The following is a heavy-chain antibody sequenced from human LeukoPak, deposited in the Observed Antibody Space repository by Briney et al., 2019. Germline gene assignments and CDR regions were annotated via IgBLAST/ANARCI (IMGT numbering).Heavy chain of an antibody. V-gene: IGHV3-30*18. CDR1: GFTFINYG. D-gene: IGHD4-17*01. CDR3: ADDYGANFDS. CDR2: ISHDGSDE. Sequence: PGGSLRLSCAASGFTFINYGMRWVRQAPGKGLEWVAVISHDGSDECYADSVKGRFTISRDNSKSTLYLQMNSLRVEDTAMYYCADDYGANFDSWGQGTLVTVSS. J-gene: IGHJ4*02.